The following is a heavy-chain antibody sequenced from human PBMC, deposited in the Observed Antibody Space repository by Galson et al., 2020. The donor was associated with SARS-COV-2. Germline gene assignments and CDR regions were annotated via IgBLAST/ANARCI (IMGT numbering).Heavy chain of an antibody. CDR2: IRAHNGNT. D-gene: IGHD3-10*01. CDR1: GYAFNNYG. CDR3: ARDMVRGVIGVLAY. J-gene: IGHJ4*02. Sequence: ASVKVSCKASGYAFNNYGITWVRQAPGQGLEWVGWIRAHNGNTNHAQKLQGRVTMTTDTSTSTAYMELRSLGFDDTAVYYCARDMVRGVIGVLAYWGQGTLVTVSS. V-gene: IGHV1-18*04.